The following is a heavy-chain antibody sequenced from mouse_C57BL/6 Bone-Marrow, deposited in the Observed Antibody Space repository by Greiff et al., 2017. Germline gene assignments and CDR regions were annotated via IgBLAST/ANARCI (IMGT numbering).Heavy chain of an antibody. J-gene: IGHJ4*01. CDR2: IDPEDGET. CDR1: GFNFTDYY. Sequence: EVQLQQSGAELVKPGASVKLSCTASGFNFTDYYMHWVKQRTEQGLEWIGRIDPEDGETKYAPKFQGKATITADTSSNTAYLQLRSLTSEDTAVYYCARRLLLWSRGYAMDYWGQGTSVTVSS. D-gene: IGHD2-2*01. V-gene: IGHV14-2*01. CDR3: ARRLLLWSRGYAMDY.